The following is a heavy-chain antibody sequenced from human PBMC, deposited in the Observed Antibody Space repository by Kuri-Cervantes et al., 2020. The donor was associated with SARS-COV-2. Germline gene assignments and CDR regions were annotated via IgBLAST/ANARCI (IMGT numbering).Heavy chain of an antibody. J-gene: IGHJ4*02. CDR3: AKARSPSLWFGELLLSADY. CDR2: ISGSGGST. D-gene: IGHD3-10*01. CDR1: GFTFSSYA. V-gene: IGHV3-23*01. Sequence: ETLSLTCAASGFTFSSYAMSWVRQAPGKGLEWVSAISGSGGSTYYADSVKGRFTISRDNSKNTLYLQMNSLRAEDTAVYYCAKARSPSLWFGELLLSADYWGQGTLVTVSS.